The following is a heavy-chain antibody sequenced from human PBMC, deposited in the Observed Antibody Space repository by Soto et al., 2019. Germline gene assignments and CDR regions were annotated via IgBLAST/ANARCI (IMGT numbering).Heavy chain of an antibody. D-gene: IGHD3-10*01. V-gene: IGHV1-24*01. J-gene: IGHJ1*01. CDR3: ATDIIPLTMVRGNAEYFQH. CDR2: FDPEDGET. CDR1: GYTLTELS. Sequence: GXSVKVSCKVSGYTLTELSMHWVRQAPGKGLEWMGGFDPEDGETIYAQKFQGRVTMTEDTSTDTAYMELSSLRSEDTAVYYCATDIIPLTMVRGNAEYFQHWGQGTLVTVSS.